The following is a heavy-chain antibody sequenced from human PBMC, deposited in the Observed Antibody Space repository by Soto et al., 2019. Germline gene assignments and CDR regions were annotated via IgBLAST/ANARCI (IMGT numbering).Heavy chain of an antibody. D-gene: IGHD3-3*01. J-gene: IGHJ4*02. CDR3: ARVPNTIFGVVIMGFDY. CDR2: VNPGSGDT. V-gene: IGHV1-8*01. Sequence: ASVKVSCTASGYSFTNNDVTWVRQATGQGLEWMGWVNPGSGDTGYAQKFQGRVTMTTDTSTSTAYMELRSLRSDDTAVYYCARVPNTIFGVVIMGFDYWGQGTLVTVSS. CDR1: GYSFTNND.